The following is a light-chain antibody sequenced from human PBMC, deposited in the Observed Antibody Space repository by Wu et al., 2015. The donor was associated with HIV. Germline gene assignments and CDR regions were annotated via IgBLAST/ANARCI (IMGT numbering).Light chain of an antibody. Sequence: DIQMTQSPSSLSASVGDRVTITCRTSQSISTFLNWYQQKPGEAPKLLIYSASSLQSGVPSRFSGSGSGTDFTLTISSLQPEDFAVYYCQLYGSSPVIFTFGPGTKVDI. CDR2: SAS. CDR1: QSISTF. J-gene: IGKJ3*01. V-gene: IGKV1-39*02. CDR3: QLYGSSPVIFT.